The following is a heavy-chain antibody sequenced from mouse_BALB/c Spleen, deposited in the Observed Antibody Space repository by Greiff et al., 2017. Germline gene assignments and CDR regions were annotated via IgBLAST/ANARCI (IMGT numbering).Heavy chain of an antibody. CDR3: ARSIVYDGYYDWFAY. Sequence: EVMLVESGGGLVQPGGSRKLSCAASGFTFSSFGMHWVRQAPEKGLEWVAYISSCSSTIYYADTVKGRFTISRDNPKNTLFLQMTSLRSEDTAMYYCARSIVYDGYYDWFAYWGQGTLVTVSA. J-gene: IGHJ3*01. CDR2: ISSCSSTI. D-gene: IGHD2-3*01. V-gene: IGHV5-17*02. CDR1: GFTFSSFG.